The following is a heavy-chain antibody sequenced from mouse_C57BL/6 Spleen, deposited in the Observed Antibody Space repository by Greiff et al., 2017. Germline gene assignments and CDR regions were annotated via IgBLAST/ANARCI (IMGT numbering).Heavy chain of an antibody. V-gene: IGHV1-53*01. CDR2: INTSNGGT. J-gene: IGHJ4*01. CDR3: ARSGYDYDDYAMDY. D-gene: IGHD2-4*01. CDR1: GYTFTSYW. Sequence: QVQLQQPGTELVKPGASVKLSCKASGYTFTSYWMHWVKQRPGQGLEWIGNINTSNGGTNYNEKFKSKATLTVDKSYRTAYMQLSSLTSEHSAVYYCARSGYDYDDYAMDYWGQGPSVTVSS.